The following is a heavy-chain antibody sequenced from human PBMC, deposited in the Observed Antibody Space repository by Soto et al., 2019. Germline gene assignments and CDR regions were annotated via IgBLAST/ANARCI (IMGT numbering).Heavy chain of an antibody. V-gene: IGHV3-7*03. J-gene: IGHJ6*02. Sequence: EVQLVESGGGLVQPGGSLRLSCAASGFTFSKYWMSWVRQAPGKGLEWVANIKQDGSETYYVDSVKGRFTISRDNAKSSLHLQMNSLRAEDTAVYYCAREKCMVRGIMYYYGMDVWGQGTTVTFSS. CDR2: IKQDGSET. CDR3: AREKCMVRGIMYYYGMDV. CDR1: GFTFSKYW. D-gene: IGHD3-10*01.